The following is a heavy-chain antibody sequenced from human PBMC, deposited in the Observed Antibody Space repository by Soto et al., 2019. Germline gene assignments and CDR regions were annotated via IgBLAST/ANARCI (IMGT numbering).Heavy chain of an antibody. D-gene: IGHD2-15*01. Sequence: PGGSLRLSCAASGFTFYDHAMHWVRQATGKGLEWVSGISCSSSFRVYADSVKGRFTISRDDAKNSLYLQMNSLRAEDTGVYYCARDLGVALATLTLDYWGQGTLVTVSA. CDR2: ISCSSSFR. CDR1: GFTFYDHA. J-gene: IGHJ4*02. CDR3: ARDLGVALATLTLDY. V-gene: IGHV3-9*01.